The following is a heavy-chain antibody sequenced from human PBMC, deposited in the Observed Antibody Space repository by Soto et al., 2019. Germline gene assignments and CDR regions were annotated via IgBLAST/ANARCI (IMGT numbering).Heavy chain of an antibody. CDR2: INPNSGGT. CDR1: GYTFTGYY. V-gene: IGHV1-2*02. J-gene: IGHJ6*02. Sequence: SVKVSCKASGYTFTGYYIHWVRQAPGQGLQWMGWINPNSGGTNYAQKFQGRVTMTRDTSISTAYMDLSSLRFDDTAVYYCARGAAALMDVWGQGTTVTVSS. D-gene: IGHD6-13*01. CDR3: ARGAAALMDV.